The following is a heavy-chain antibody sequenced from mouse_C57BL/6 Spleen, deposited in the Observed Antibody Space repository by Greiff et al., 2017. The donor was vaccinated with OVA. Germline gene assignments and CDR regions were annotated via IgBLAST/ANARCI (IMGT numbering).Heavy chain of an antibody. CDR1: GFTFSNYW. D-gene: IGHD2-3*01. CDR2: IRLKSDNYAT. CDR3: TGDGYLWYFDV. J-gene: IGHJ1*03. Sequence: EVKVEESGGGLVQPGGSMKLSCVASGFTFSNYWMNWVRQSPEKGLEWVAQIRLKSDNYATHYAESVKGRFTISRDDSKSSVYLQMNNLRAEDTGIYYCTGDGYLWYFDVWGTGTTVTVSS. V-gene: IGHV6-3*01.